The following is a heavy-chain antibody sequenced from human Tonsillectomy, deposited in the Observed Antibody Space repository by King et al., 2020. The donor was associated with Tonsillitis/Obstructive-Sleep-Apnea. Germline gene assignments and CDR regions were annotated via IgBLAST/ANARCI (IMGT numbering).Heavy chain of an antibody. CDR2: INHSGST. D-gene: IGHD4-17*01. CDR3: ARETTVTTNDAFDI. CDR1: GGSFSGYY. J-gene: IGHJ3*02. Sequence: VQLQQWGAGLLKPSETLSLTCAVYGGSFSGYYWSWIRQPPGKGLEWIGEINHSGSTNYNPSLKSRVTISVDTSKNQFSLKLSSVTAADTAVYYCARETTVTTNDAFDIWGQGTVVTVSS. V-gene: IGHV4-34*01.